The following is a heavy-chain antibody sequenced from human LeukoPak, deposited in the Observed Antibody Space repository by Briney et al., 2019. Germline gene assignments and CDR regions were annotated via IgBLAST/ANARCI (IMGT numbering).Heavy chain of an antibody. V-gene: IGHV4-38-2*02. CDR1: GYSISSGYY. D-gene: IGHD7-27*01. CDR2: IYHSGST. CDR3: ARSVTGYWFDP. Sequence: SETLSLTCTVSGYSISSGYYWGWIRQPPGKGLECIGSIYHSGSTYDNPSLKSRVTISVDTSKNQFSLKLTSVTAADTAVYYCARSVTGYWFDPWGQGTLVTVSS. J-gene: IGHJ5*02.